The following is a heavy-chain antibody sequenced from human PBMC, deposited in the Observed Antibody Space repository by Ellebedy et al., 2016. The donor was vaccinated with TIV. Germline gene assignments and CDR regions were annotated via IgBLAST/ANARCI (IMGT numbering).Heavy chain of an antibody. CDR3: ARETGDCSGGSCYFPDY. CDR1: GFTFSSYG. Sequence: GGSLRLXCAASGFTFSSYGMHWVRQAPGKGLEWVAVISYDGSNKYYADSVKGRFTISRDNSKNTLYLQMNSLRAEDTAVYYCARETGDCSGGSCYFPDYWGQGTLVTVSS. V-gene: IGHV3-30*03. CDR2: ISYDGSNK. D-gene: IGHD2-15*01. J-gene: IGHJ4*02.